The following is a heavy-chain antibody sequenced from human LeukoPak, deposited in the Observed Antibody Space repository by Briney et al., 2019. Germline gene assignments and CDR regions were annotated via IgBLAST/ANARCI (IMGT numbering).Heavy chain of an antibody. CDR1: GGSISSYY. Sequence: SSQTLSLTCTASGGSISSYYWSWIRQPPGKGLEWIGYIYYSGSTNYNPSLKSRVTISVDTSKNQFSLKLSSVTAADTAVYYCARALHDSSGYFNDAFDIWGQGTMVTVSS. J-gene: IGHJ3*02. D-gene: IGHD3-22*01. CDR2: IYYSGST. V-gene: IGHV4-59*01. CDR3: ARALHDSSGYFNDAFDI.